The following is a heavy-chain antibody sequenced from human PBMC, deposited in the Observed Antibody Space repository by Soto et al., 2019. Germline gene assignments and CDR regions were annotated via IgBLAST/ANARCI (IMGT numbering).Heavy chain of an antibody. CDR2: ISAYNGNT. CDR1: GYTFTSYG. J-gene: IGHJ4*02. V-gene: IGHV1-18*01. CDR3: ARDLELWFGELLSAAFDY. Sequence: GASVKVSCKASGYTFTSYGISWVRQAPGQGLEWMGWISAYNGNTNYAQKLQGRVTMTTDTSTSTAYMELRSLRSDDTAVYYCARDLELWFGELLSAAFDYWGQGTLVTVSS. D-gene: IGHD3-10*01.